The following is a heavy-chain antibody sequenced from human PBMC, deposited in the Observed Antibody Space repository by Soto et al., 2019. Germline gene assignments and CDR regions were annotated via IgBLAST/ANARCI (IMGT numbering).Heavy chain of an antibody. CDR3: ARQNYDSSGYYYGWYFDL. Sequence: QVQLVQSGAEVKKPGASVKVSCKASGYTFTSYGISWVRQAPGQGLEWMGWISAYNGNTNYAQKVQGRVTMNTDTYTSTAYMEVRSLRSDDTAVYYCARQNYDSSGYYYGWYFDLWGRGTLVTVSS. CDR1: GYTFTSYG. D-gene: IGHD3-22*01. J-gene: IGHJ2*01. CDR2: ISAYNGNT. V-gene: IGHV1-18*04.